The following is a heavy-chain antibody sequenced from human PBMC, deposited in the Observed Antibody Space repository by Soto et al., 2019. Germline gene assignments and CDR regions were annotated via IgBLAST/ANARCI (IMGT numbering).Heavy chain of an antibody. CDR2: INPNSGGT. Sequence: QVQLVQSGAEVKKPGASVKVSCKASGYTFTGYYMHWVRPAPGQGLEWMGWINPNSGGTNYAQKFQGWVTMTRDTYISTAYMELSRLRSDDTAVYSCARKGLELDGMDVWGQETTVTVSS. CDR3: ARKGLELDGMDV. V-gene: IGHV1-2*04. J-gene: IGHJ6*02. CDR1: GYTFTGYY. D-gene: IGHD1-7*01.